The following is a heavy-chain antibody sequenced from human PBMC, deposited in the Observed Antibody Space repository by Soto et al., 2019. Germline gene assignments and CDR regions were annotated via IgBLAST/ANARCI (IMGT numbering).Heavy chain of an antibody. CDR2: ISGFSGTA. CDR3: ARDTRSDSGWYAPGY. V-gene: IGHV3-23*01. CDR1: GFTFTDNA. Sequence: GGSLRLSCAASGFTFTDNAMMWVRQAPGKGLEWVSTISGFSGTASYADSVRGRFTISKDNSKSTVYLQLNRLRAEDTAVYYCARDTRSDSGWYAPGYWGQGTMVPVSS. J-gene: IGHJ4*02. D-gene: IGHD6-19*01.